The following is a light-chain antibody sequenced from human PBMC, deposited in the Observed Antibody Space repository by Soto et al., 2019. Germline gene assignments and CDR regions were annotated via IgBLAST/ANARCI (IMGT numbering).Light chain of an antibody. CDR2: SNN. CDR1: SSNIGSNT. V-gene: IGLV1-44*01. J-gene: IGLJ1*01. CDR3: AAWDDSLNGLV. Sequence: QSVLTQPPSASGTPGQRVTISCSVSSSNIGSNTVNWYQQLPGTAPKLLIYSNNQRPSGVPDRFSGSKSGTSASLAISGLQSEDEADYYCAAWDDSLNGLVFGTGTKLTVL.